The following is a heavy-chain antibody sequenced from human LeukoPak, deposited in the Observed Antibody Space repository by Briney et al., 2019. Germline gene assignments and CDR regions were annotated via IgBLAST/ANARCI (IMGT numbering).Heavy chain of an antibody. V-gene: IGHV3-48*03. J-gene: IGHJ4*02. CDR2: ISSSGSTI. Sequence: GRSLRLSCAYSGFTFSSYAMNWVRQAPGKGLEKVSYISSSGSTIYYADSMKGRFTISRDNAKNSLYLQMNSLRAEDTAVYYCARDPSLAVAGFFDYWGQGTLVTVSS. CDR3: ARDPSLAVAGFFDY. CDR1: GFTFSSYA. D-gene: IGHD6-19*01.